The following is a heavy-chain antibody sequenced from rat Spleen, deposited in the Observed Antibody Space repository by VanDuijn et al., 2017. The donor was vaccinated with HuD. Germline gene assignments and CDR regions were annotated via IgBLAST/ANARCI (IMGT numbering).Heavy chain of an antibody. CDR1: GFSLTSYN. V-gene: IGHV2-30*01. CDR2: LWTGGST. CDR3: ARAPHRYVMDA. Sequence: QVQLKESGPGLVQPSQTLSLTCTVSGFSLTSYNVHWLRQPTGKGLEWMGVLWTGGSTYYNSSLKSRLSISRDNSKSQVFLKMNSPHTEDIATYSCARAPHRYVMDAWGQGVSVTVSS. J-gene: IGHJ4*01.